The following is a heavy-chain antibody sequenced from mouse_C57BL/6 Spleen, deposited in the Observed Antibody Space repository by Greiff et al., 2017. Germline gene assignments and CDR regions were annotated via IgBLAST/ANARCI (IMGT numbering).Heavy chain of an antibody. V-gene: IGHV5-16*01. CDR3: ARVYYSNYYFDY. CDR2: INYDGSST. CDR1: GFTFSDYY. J-gene: IGHJ2*01. D-gene: IGHD2-5*01. Sequence: LQQSEGGLVQPGSSMKLSCTASGFTFSDYYMAWVRQVPEKGLEWVANINYDGSSTYYLDSLKSRFIISRDNAKNLLYLQMSSLKSEDTATYYCARVYYSNYYFDYWGQGTTLTVSS.